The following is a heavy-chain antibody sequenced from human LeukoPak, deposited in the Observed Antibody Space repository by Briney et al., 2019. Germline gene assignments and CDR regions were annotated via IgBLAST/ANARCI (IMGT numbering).Heavy chain of an antibody. J-gene: IGHJ4*02. CDR2: INPNSGGT. V-gene: IGHV1-2*02. D-gene: IGHD3-22*01. Sequence: ASVKVSCKASGYTFTGYYMHWVRQAPGQGLEWMGWINPNSGGTNYAQKFQGRVTMTRDTSISTAYMELSRLRSDDTAVYYFAGSELDSSGYPDLNYWGQGTLVTVSS. CDR3: AGSELDSSGYPDLNY. CDR1: GYTFTGYY.